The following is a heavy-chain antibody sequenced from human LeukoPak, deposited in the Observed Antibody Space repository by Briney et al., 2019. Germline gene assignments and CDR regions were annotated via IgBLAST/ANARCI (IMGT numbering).Heavy chain of an antibody. Sequence: GGTLLLSCSASGFTFTSSGMSCVRQAPGKGLEWVSAIIGSGGSTYYADSVRGRLTISRDNSKNTLYLQMNSLRAEDTAVYYCAKQSYSNSWNNFDYWGQGTLVTVSS. CDR2: IIGSGGST. V-gene: IGHV3-23*01. J-gene: IGHJ4*02. D-gene: IGHD6-13*01. CDR3: AKQSYSNSWNNFDY. CDR1: GFTFTSSG.